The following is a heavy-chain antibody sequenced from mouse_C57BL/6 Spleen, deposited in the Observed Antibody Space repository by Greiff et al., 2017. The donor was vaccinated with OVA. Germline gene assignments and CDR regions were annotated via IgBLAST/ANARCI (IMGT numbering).Heavy chain of an antibody. J-gene: IGHJ2*01. D-gene: IGHD1-1*01. CDR1: GYTFTSYW. Sequence: QVQLQQPGAELVKPGASVKLSCKASGYTFTSYWMQWVKQRPGQGLEWIGEIDPSDSYTNYNQKFKGKATLTVDTSSSTAYMQLSSLTSEDSAVYYCALIYYYGSSYFDYWGQGTTLTVSS. CDR2: IDPSDSYT. V-gene: IGHV1-50*01. CDR3: ALIYYYGSSYFDY.